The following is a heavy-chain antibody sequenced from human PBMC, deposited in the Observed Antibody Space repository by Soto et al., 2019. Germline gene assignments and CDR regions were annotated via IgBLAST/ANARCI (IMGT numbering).Heavy chain of an antibody. V-gene: IGHV1-3*01. Sequence: ASVKVSCKASGYTFTSYAMHWVRQAPGQRLEWMGWINAGNGNTKYSQKFQGRVTITRDASASTAYMELSSLRSEDTAVYYCAREEDIVVVQADIRNDAFDIWGQGTMVTVSS. CDR1: GYTFTSYA. CDR3: AREEDIVVVQADIRNDAFDI. CDR2: INAGNGNT. D-gene: IGHD2-2*02. J-gene: IGHJ3*02.